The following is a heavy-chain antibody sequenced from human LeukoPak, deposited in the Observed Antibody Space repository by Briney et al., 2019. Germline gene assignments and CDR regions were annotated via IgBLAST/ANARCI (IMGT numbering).Heavy chain of an antibody. CDR3: GRLSRNGATYVDS. V-gene: IGHV4-39*01. Sequence: SETLSLTCSVSGGSISSSIYYWGWIRQPPGKGLEWIGKIYRGVNTHYNPSLKSRVTVSIDSSKNQFSLKLTSVTAADTAVYYCGRLSRNGATYVDSWGQGTLVTVSS. D-gene: IGHD3-10*01. CDR2: IYRGVNT. J-gene: IGHJ4*01. CDR1: GGSISSSIYY.